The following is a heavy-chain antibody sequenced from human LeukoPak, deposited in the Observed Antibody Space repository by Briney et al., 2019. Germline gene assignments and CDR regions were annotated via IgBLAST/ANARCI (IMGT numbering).Heavy chain of an antibody. J-gene: IGHJ3*02. CDR1: GFTFSSYS. CDR3: ARNASGSYYSDAFDI. CDR2: ISSSSSYI. Sequence: GGSLRLSCAASGFTFSSYSMNWVRQAPGKGLEWVSSISSSSSYIYYADSVKGRFTISRDNAKNSLYLQMNSLRAEDSAVYYCARNASGSYYSDAFDIWGQGTMVTVSS. V-gene: IGHV3-21*01. D-gene: IGHD3-10*01.